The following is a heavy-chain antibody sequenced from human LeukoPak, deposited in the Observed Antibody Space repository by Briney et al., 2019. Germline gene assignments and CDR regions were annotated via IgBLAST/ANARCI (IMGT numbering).Heavy chain of an antibody. J-gene: IGHJ4*02. D-gene: IGHD3-16*01. CDR2: ISTSSSTI. V-gene: IGHV3-48*02. CDR1: GFTFSNYN. CDR3: ARDNSYAFDY. Sequence: GGSLRLSCAASGFTFSNYNMHWVRQAPGKGLEWISYISTSSSTIYYTDSVRGRFTISRDNAKNSLYLQMNSLRDEDTAVYYCARDNSYAFDYWGQGTLVTGSS.